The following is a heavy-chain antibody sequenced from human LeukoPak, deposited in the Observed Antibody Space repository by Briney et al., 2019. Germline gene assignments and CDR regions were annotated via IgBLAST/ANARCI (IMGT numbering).Heavy chain of an antibody. CDR1: GGSISSGGYY. V-gene: IGHV4-61*08. CDR2: IYYSGST. Sequence: PSETLSLTCTVSGGSISSGGYYWSWIRQPPGKGLEWIGYIYYSGSTNYNPSLKSRVTISVDTSKNQFSLKLSSVTAADTAVYYCARSSPQYHYYYGMDVWGQGTTVTVSS. CDR3: ARSSPQYHYYYGMDV. J-gene: IGHJ6*02.